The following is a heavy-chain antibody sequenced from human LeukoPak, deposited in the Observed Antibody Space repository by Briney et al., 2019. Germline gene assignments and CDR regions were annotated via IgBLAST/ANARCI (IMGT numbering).Heavy chain of an antibody. Sequence: ASVKVSCKASGYTFTGYYMHWVRQAPGQGLEWMGWINPKSGGTNYAQKFQGRVTMTRDTSISTAYMVLSGLRSDDTAVYYCAREYSSSSGRLFDYWGPGTLVTVSS. CDR3: AREYSSSSGRLFDY. J-gene: IGHJ4*02. CDR1: GYTFTGYY. CDR2: INPKSGGT. V-gene: IGHV1-2*02. D-gene: IGHD6-6*01.